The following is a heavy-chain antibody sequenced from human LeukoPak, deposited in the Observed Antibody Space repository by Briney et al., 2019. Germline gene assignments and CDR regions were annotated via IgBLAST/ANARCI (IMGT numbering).Heavy chain of an antibody. CDR3: AKDFTVTTVTY. J-gene: IGHJ4*02. CDR1: GFTFSSYW. V-gene: IGHV3-74*01. Sequence: PRGSLRLSCAASGFTFSSYWMNWVRQAPGKGLVWVSRIASDGSSTTYADSVKGRFSISRDNAKDTLYLQMNSLRVEDTAVYYCAKDFTVTTVTYWGQGTLVTVSS. CDR2: IASDGSST. D-gene: IGHD4-17*01.